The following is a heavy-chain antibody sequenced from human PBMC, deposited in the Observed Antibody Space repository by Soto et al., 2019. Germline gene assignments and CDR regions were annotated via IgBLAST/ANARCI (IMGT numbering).Heavy chain of an antibody. V-gene: IGHV4-39*01. J-gene: IGHJ4*02. CDR1: GGSISSSSYY. Sequence: QLQLQESGPGLVKPSETLSLTCTVSGGSISSSSYYWGWIRQPPGKGLEWIGSIYYSGSTYYNPSLKSRVTISVDTSKNQFSLKLSSVTAADTAVYYCARQTSRSSTSCYQYWGQGTLVTVSS. D-gene: IGHD2-2*01. CDR3: ARQTSRSSTSCYQY. CDR2: IYYSGST.